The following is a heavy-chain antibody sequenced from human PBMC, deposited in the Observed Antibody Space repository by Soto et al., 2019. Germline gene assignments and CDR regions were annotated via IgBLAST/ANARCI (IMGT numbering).Heavy chain of an antibody. Sequence: QVQLQESGPGLVKPSQTLSLTCTVSGGSISSGGYYWSWIRQHPGKGLEWIGYIYYSGSTYCNPSLKSRVTISVDTSKNQFSLKLSSVTAADTAVYYCARNPSGYDWDERRGYFDYWGQGTLVTVSS. J-gene: IGHJ4*02. V-gene: IGHV4-31*03. CDR2: IYYSGST. D-gene: IGHD5-12*01. CDR3: ARNPSGYDWDERRGYFDY. CDR1: GGSISSGGYY.